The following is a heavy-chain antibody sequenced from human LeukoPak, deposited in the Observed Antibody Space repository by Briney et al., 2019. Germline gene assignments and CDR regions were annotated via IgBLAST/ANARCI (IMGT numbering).Heavy chain of an antibody. V-gene: IGHV4-39*01. D-gene: IGHD3-22*01. CDR2: IDYSGST. Sequence: SETLSLTCTVSGGSISSGSYYWGWIRQPPGKGLEWIGSIDYSGSTYYNPSLKSRVTISVDTSKNQFSLKLSSVTAADTAVYYCARQGWNPVLYDSSGYYFDYWGQGTLVTVSS. J-gene: IGHJ4*02. CDR3: ARQGWNPVLYDSSGYYFDY. CDR1: GGSISSGSYY.